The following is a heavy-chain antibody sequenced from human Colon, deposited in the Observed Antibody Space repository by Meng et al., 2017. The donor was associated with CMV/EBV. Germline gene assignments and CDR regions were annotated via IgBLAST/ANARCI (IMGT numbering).Heavy chain of an antibody. CDR1: GYTFNGYF. CDR3: ATFGGDFDY. CDR2: INPVTGDT. D-gene: IGHD3-3*01. J-gene: IGHJ4*02. Sequence: QVQLVQSGAEGKEPGASVKVSCKTSGYTFNGYFMHWVRQAPGQGLEWMGWINPVTGDTSYAQKFQVRVTMTRDTSISTAYMELSSLRSDDTAAYYCATFGGDFDYWGQGTLVTVSS. V-gene: IGHV1-2*02.